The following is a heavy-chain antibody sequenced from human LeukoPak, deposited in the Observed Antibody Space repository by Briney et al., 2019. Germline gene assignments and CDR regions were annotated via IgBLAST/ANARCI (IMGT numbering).Heavy chain of an antibody. D-gene: IGHD2/OR15-2a*01. J-gene: IGHJ6*03. CDR2: THYSGSS. V-gene: IGHV4-59*01. CDR1: GGSISGYS. CDR3: ARCGRNNRGYYYMED. Sequence: SETLSLTCTVSGGSISGYSWSWIRQPPGKGLEWIGYTHYSGSSNYNPSLKSRVTTSVDTSKNQFSLKVSPVTAADTAVYYCARCGRNNRGYYYMEDWGKGTTVTVSS.